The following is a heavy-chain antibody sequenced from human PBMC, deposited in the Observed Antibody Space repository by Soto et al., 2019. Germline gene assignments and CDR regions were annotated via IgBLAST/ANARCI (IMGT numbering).Heavy chain of an antibody. CDR1: GYTFTSYD. J-gene: IGHJ5*02. V-gene: IGHV1-8*01. D-gene: IGHD6-19*01. Sequence: ASVKVSCKASGYTFTSYDIIWVLQATGQGLEWMGWMNPSTGNTDSAEKFQGRLTMTRNTSISTVYMELSSLSFEDTAVYYCARGRIIVAGGFDPWGQGTLVTVS. CDR3: ARGRIIVAGGFDP. CDR2: MNPSTGNT.